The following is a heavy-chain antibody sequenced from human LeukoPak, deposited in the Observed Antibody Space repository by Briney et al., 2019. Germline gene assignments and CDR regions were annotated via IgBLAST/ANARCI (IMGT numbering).Heavy chain of an antibody. CDR3: VNLGYSD. V-gene: IGHV3-7*01. CDR1: GFSFSAAW. Sequence: GGSLRLSREASGFSFSAAWMTWVRQAPGKGLEWVATIKNDGSDKYYVDSVKGRFTLSRDNAKNLVYLQMNSLRVEDTAVYYCVNLGYSDGGQGTLVTVSS. CDR2: IKNDGSDK. J-gene: IGHJ4*02. D-gene: IGHD5-12*01.